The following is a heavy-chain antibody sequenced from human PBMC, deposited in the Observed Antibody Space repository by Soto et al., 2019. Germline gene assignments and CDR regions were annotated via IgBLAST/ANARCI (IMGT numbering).Heavy chain of an antibody. CDR3: ARAPYYYDSSGYYQYYNPRAKRNWFDP. Sequence: SETLSLTCTVSGGSISSYYWSWIRQPPGKGLEWIGYIYYSGSTNYNPSLKSRVTISVDTSKNQFSLKLSSVTAADTAVYYCARAPYYYDSSGYYQYYNPRAKRNWFDPWGQGTLVTVSS. CDR2: IYYSGST. D-gene: IGHD3-22*01. V-gene: IGHV4-59*12. CDR1: GGSISSYY. J-gene: IGHJ5*02.